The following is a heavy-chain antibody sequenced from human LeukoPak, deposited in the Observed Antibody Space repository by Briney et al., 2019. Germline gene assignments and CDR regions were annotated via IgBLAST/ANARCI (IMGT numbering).Heavy chain of an antibody. CDR2: ISSSSSYR. D-gene: IGHD6-6*01. V-gene: IGHV3-21*01. CDR3: ARDRSSVGMEEDYYYMDV. Sequence: GGSLRLSCAASGFSFSTSGMSWVRQAPGKGLEWVSSISSSSSYRYYADSVKGRFTISRDNAKNSLYLQMNSLRAEDTAVYYCARDRSSVGMEEDYYYMDVWGKGTTVTVSS. J-gene: IGHJ6*03. CDR1: GFSFSTSG.